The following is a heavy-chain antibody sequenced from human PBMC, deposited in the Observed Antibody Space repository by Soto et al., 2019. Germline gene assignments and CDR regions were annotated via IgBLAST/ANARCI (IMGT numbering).Heavy chain of an antibody. CDR3: ARGGVTTIFGDS. Sequence: EVQLVESGGGLVQPGGSLRVSCAASGFTFSRYSMNWVRQAPGKGLEWLSYIDTSSGTKYYADSVKGRFIISRDNAKNSLFLQMNSLRDEDTAGYYCARGGVTTIFGDSWGQGTLVTVSS. V-gene: IGHV3-48*02. D-gene: IGHD5-12*01. CDR1: GFTFSRYS. J-gene: IGHJ4*02. CDR2: IDTSSGTK.